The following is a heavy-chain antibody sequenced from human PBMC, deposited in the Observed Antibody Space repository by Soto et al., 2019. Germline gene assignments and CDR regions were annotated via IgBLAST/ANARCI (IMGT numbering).Heavy chain of an antibody. CDR1: GYSFTSYW. V-gene: IGHV5-51*01. CDR3: ARERGYSGYDASSARFDP. CDR2: IYPGDSDT. D-gene: IGHD5-12*01. J-gene: IGHJ5*02. Sequence: PGESLKISCKGSGYSFTSYWIGWVRQMPGKGLEWMGIIYPGDSDTRYSPSFQGQVTISADKSISTAYLQWSSLKASDTAMYYCARERGYSGYDASSARFDPWGQGTLVTVS.